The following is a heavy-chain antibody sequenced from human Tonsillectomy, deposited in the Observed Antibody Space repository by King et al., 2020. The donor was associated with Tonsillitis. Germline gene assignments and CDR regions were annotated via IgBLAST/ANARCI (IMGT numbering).Heavy chain of an antibody. D-gene: IGHD6-19*01. CDR2: IASSGTYT. Sequence: VQLVESGGGFVKPGESLRLSCAGSGLDFSDYYMSWIRQAPGKGLEWIAYIASSGTYTIYADSVKGRFIISRDKSKNSVFLQMNSLRAEDSAVYFCARDRVAGVPDYWGRGTLVIVSS. CDR3: ARDRVAGVPDY. J-gene: IGHJ4*02. CDR1: GLDFSDYY. V-gene: IGHV3-11*06.